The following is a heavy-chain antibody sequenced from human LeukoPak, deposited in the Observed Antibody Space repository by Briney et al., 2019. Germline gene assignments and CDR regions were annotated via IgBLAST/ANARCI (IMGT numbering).Heavy chain of an antibody. D-gene: IGHD5-12*01. J-gene: IGHJ4*02. CDR2: INPSGGST. CDR3: ARAGSSSSTPGYSGYDHFDY. CDR1: GYTFTSYY. V-gene: IGHV1-46*01. Sequence: ASVKVSCKASGYTFTSYYMHWVRQAPGPGLEWMGIINPSGGSTSYAQKFQGRVTMTRDTSTSTVYMELSSLRSEDTAVYYCARAGSSSSTPGYSGYDHFDYWGQGTLVTVSS.